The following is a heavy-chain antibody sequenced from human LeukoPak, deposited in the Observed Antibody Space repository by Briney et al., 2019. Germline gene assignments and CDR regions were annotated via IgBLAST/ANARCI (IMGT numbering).Heavy chain of an antibody. Sequence: GGSLRLSCAASGFTFSSYWMSWVRQAPGKGLEWVGRIKSKTNGGTTDYAAPVKGRFSISRDDSKNTLFLQTYSLRTEDTGVYYCSTMSAIFGVVIPDYWGQGTLVSVSP. J-gene: IGHJ4*02. CDR2: IKSKTNGGTT. CDR3: STMSAIFGVVIPDY. D-gene: IGHD3-3*01. V-gene: IGHV3-15*01. CDR1: GFTFSSYW.